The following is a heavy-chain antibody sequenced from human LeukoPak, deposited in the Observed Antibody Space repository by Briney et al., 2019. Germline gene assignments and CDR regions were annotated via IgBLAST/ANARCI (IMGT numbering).Heavy chain of an antibody. Sequence: GGSLRLSCAASGFTFSNYWMSWVRQSPGKGLEWVANIKEDGSEKYYVDSVKDRFTISRDNAKNSLSLQLNSLRAEDTAVYYCARAYYYDSGNYYNPTSSFDYWGQGTLVTVSS. CDR1: GFTFSNYW. D-gene: IGHD3-10*01. V-gene: IGHV3-7*04. J-gene: IGHJ4*02. CDR3: ARAYYYDSGNYYNPTSSFDY. CDR2: IKEDGSEK.